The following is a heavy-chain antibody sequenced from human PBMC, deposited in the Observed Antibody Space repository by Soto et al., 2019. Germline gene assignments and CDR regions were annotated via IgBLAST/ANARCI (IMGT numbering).Heavy chain of an antibody. J-gene: IGHJ4*02. Sequence: EVQLLESGGGLAQPGGSLRLSCAASGFAFSSSAMAWIRQTPGKGLQWVSAITVAGGGIYYADSVKGRFTISRDNSKKTLYLQMNSLSAEDTAQYFCEKWPTSTKMGVTSHWGQGTLVTVSS. CDR2: ITVAGGGI. CDR1: GFAFSSSA. D-gene: IGHD1-26*01. CDR3: EKWPTSTKMGVTSH. V-gene: IGHV3-23*01.